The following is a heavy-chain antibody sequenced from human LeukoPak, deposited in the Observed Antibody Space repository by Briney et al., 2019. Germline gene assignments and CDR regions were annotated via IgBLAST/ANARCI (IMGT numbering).Heavy chain of an antibody. Sequence: GGSLRLSCAASGFTLSSYEMNWVRQAPGKGLEWVSYISGSSSTIYYADSVKGRFTISRDDAKNSLYPQMNSLRAEDTAVYYCASGRDTVVVAAATPRLFDYWGQGTLVTVSS. J-gene: IGHJ4*02. CDR1: GFTLSSYE. D-gene: IGHD2-15*01. V-gene: IGHV3-48*01. CDR2: ISGSSSTI. CDR3: ASGRDTVVVAAATPRLFDY.